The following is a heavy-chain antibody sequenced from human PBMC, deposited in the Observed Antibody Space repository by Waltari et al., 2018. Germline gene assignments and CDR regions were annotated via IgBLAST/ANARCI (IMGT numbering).Heavy chain of an antibody. Sequence: QVQLQESGPGLVKPSETLSLTCTVSGGSISSYYWSWIRQPPGKGLEWIGSIYYSGSTNSHPSLKSPVTISVDTSKNQFSLKLSSVTAADTAVYYCARGYSGYDWCDYWGQGTLVTVSS. D-gene: IGHD5-12*01. CDR1: GGSISSYY. V-gene: IGHV4-59*01. CDR2: IYYSGST. CDR3: ARGYSGYDWCDY. J-gene: IGHJ4*02.